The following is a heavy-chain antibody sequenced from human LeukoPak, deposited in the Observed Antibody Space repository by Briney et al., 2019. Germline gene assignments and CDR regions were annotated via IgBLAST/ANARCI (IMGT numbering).Heavy chain of an antibody. V-gene: IGHV3-30*04. D-gene: IGHD6-13*01. CDR3: ASTDSSSWQDYFYYGMDV. J-gene: IGHJ6*02. Sequence: GGSLRLSCAASGFALRSYAMHWVRQAPGKGLEWVAVISYHGSNEYYADSVKGRFTISRDNSKNTLYLQMNSLRADDTAVYYCASTDSSSWQDYFYYGMDVWGQGTTVTVSS. CDR2: ISYHGSNE. CDR1: GFALRSYA.